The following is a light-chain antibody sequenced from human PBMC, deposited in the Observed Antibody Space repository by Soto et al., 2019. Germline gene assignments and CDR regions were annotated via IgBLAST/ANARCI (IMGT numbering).Light chain of an antibody. CDR2: AAS. V-gene: IGKV1-39*01. J-gene: IGKJ4*01. Sequence: DIQMTQSPSSLSASVGDRVTITCRASQSIGKYLSWFQQTPGNAPKLLIYAASGLQSGVPSRFSGSGSGTDFTLTINSLQREDFATYYCQQANSFPRTFGGGTKVDIK. CDR3: QQANSFPRT. CDR1: QSIGKY.